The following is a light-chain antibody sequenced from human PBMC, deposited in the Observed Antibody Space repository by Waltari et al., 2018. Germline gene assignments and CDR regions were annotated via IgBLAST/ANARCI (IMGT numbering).Light chain of an antibody. J-gene: IGKJ1*01. Sequence: DIRMTQSPPSLPASVGDSVTITCRASQGISSYLNWYQQKPGQAPKLLIYAASSLQSGVPSRFSGSGFGTDFTPTINSLQPEDFAVYFCQQTYSHFRTFGQGTKVDVK. V-gene: IGKV1-39*01. CDR2: AAS. CDR3: QQTYSHFRT. CDR1: QGISSY.